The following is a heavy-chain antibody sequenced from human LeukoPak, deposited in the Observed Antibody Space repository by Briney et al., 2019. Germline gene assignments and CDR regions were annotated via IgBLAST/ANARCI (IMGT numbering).Heavy chain of an antibody. Sequence: GGSLRLSCAASGFIFTNYGMHWVRQAPGKGLEWVAIISFDGRIEYYVDSVKGRFTISRDKSKNTLYLQMNSLRPEDTAVYYCAKERASMGADAFDIWGQGTMVTVSP. D-gene: IGHD1-26*01. CDR1: GFIFTNYG. CDR2: ISFDGRIE. J-gene: IGHJ3*02. CDR3: AKERASMGADAFDI. V-gene: IGHV3-30*18.